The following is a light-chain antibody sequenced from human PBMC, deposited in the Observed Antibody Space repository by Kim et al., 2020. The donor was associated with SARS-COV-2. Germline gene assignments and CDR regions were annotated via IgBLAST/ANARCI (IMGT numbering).Light chain of an antibody. CDR2: DVS. CDR1: SSDVGGDNY. Sequence: GQAVTISCTGTSSDVGGDNYVSWYQQHPGKAPKLMIYDVSKRPSGVPDRFSGSKSGNTASLTISGLQGEDEADYYCCSYAGSYTEVFGGGTQLTVL. CDR3: CSYAGSYTEV. J-gene: IGLJ2*01. V-gene: IGLV2-11*01.